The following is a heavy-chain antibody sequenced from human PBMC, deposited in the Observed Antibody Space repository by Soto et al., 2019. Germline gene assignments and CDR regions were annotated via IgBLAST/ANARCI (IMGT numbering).Heavy chain of an antibody. D-gene: IGHD5-12*01. CDR2: IWYDGSLQ. CDR3: ANLWGDGYNLGQDYNGMDV. CDR1: GFSCENYG. J-gene: IGHJ6*02. Sequence: QVQMVESGGGVVQPGRSLRLSCAASGFSCENYGMHWIRQAPGRGLEWVAIIWYDGSLQYYAAAVKGRFTISRDNSKTTLYLEMNSLRAEDTAVYYCANLWGDGYNLGQDYNGMDVWGQGTTVIVSS. V-gene: IGHV3-33*06.